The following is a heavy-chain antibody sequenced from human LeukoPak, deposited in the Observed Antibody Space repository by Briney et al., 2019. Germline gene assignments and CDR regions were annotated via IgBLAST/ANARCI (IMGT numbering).Heavy chain of an antibody. CDR2: VHYSGNT. CDR3: ARGGWSLDY. J-gene: IGHJ4*02. D-gene: IGHD6-19*01. V-gene: IGHV4-59*11. Sequence: SETLSLTCTVSAASISSHYWSWIRHPPEKGMEWIGYVHYSGNTNYNSSLRSRVTMSLATSKNQISLRLTSVTAADTAVYYCARGGWSLDYWGQGTLVTVSS. CDR1: AASISSHY.